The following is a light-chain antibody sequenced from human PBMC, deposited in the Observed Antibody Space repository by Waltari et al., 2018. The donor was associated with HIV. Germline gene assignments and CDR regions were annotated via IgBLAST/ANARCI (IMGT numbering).Light chain of an antibody. Sequence: ALTQPASVSGSPGQSITISCTGTSSVVGDYNYVSWYQQHPGKAPKRMIYEVSTRPAGGSTRFSGAKSGNTAALTISGRQAEDEADYYCSSDTSGSVVFGGGTKLTVL. V-gene: IGLV2-14*01. J-gene: IGLJ2*01. CDR2: EVS. CDR1: SSVVGDYNY. CDR3: SSDTSGSVV.